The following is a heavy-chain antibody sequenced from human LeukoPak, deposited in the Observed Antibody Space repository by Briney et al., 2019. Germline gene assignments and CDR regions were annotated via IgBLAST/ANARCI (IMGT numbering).Heavy chain of an antibody. CDR2: ISGSGGST. CDR1: GFTFSSYA. D-gene: IGHD6-13*01. J-gene: IGHJ4*02. Sequence: GGSLSLSCAASGFTFSSYAMSWVRQAPGKGLEWVSAISGSGGSTYYADSVKGRFTISRDNSKNTLYLQMNSLRAEDTAVYYCAKPDSSSWYCFDYWGQGTLVTVSS. CDR3: AKPDSSSWYCFDY. V-gene: IGHV3-23*01.